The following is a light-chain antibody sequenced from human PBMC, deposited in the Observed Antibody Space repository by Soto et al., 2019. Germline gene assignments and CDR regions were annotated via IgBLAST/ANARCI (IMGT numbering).Light chain of an antibody. CDR2: DAS. CDR1: QSVSSY. Sequence: EIVLTQSPATLSLSPGERATLSCRASQSVSSYLAWYQQKPGQAPRLLIYDASNRATGIPARFSGSGSGTDFTLTISSLEPEDFSVYYCQQRNNWPRGTFGQGTRLEMK. V-gene: IGKV3-11*01. CDR3: QQRNNWPRGT. J-gene: IGKJ5*01.